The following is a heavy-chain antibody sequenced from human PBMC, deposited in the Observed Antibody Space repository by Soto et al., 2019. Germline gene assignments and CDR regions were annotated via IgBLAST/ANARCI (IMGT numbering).Heavy chain of an antibody. CDR3: SKSNGDTWERYFFDF. V-gene: IGHV3-23*01. J-gene: IGHJ4*02. CDR2: ISGLGGSI. D-gene: IGHD1-26*01. CDR1: GFTFSSFS. Sequence: EVQLLESGGGLVQPGGSLRLSCAASGFTFSSFSLSWFRQAPGKGLEWVSGISGLGGSIDYADSVKGRFTISRDNSKNTLYLQMNSLRAEDTAVYYCSKSNGDTWERYFFDFWGQGTLVTVSS.